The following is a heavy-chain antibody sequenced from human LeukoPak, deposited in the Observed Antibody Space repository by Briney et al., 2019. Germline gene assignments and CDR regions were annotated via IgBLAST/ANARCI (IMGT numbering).Heavy chain of an antibody. V-gene: IGHV3-7*01. CDR2: IKQDGSEK. J-gene: IGHJ4*02. D-gene: IGHD4-11*01. CDR3: ARDPEEWSYSNYVEAYYFDY. CDR1: GFTFSSYW. Sequence: GGSLRLSCAASGFTFSSYWMSWVRQAPGKGLEWVANIKQDGSEKYYVDSVKGRFTISRDNSKNTLYLQMNSLRAEDTAVYYCARDPEEWSYSNYVEAYYFDYWGQGTLVTVSS.